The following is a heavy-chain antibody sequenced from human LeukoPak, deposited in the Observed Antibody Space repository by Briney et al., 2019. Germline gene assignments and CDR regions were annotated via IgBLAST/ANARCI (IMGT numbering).Heavy chain of an antibody. V-gene: IGHV3-7*01. D-gene: IGHD5-18*01. CDR3: ARDGYSYGQLPYYFDY. Sequence: GGSLRLSCAASGFTFSSYWMSWVRQAPGKGLEWVANIKQDGSEKYYVDSVKGRFTISRDNAKNSLYLQMNSLRAEDTAVYYCARDGYSYGQLPYYFDYWGQGTLVTVSS. J-gene: IGHJ4*02. CDR2: IKQDGSEK. CDR1: GFTFSSYW.